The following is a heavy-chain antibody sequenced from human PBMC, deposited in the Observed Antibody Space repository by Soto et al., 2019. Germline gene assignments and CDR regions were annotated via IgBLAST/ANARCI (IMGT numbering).Heavy chain of an antibody. CDR2: SN. Sequence: QITLKESGPTLVKPTQTLTLTCTVSGFSLTTRGMTLGWIRQPPGKAPEWLAPSNQYSPSLQSRLTFTKDTSKNQVVLTMTSMDPVDTATDYCTLQQDTSRGPFYWGKEIMVTVSS. D-gene: IGHD3-22*01. CDR1: GFSLTTRGMT. J-gene: IGHJ4*02. V-gene: IGHV2-5*01. CDR3: TLQQDTSRGPFY.